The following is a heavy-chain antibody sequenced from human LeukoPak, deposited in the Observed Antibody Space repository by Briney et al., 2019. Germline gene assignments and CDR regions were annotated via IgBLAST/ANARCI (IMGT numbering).Heavy chain of an antibody. J-gene: IGHJ5*02. V-gene: IGHV4-59*01. D-gene: IGHD6-19*01. Sequence: SETLSLTCTVSGGSISSYYWSWIRQPPGKGLEGIGYIYYSGSTNYNPPLKSRVTISVYTSKNQFSLKLSSVTAADTAVDYWWRQSSSGWYWFDPWGQGTLVTVSS. CDR1: GGSISSYY. CDR2: IYYSGST. CDR3: WRQSSSGWYWFDP.